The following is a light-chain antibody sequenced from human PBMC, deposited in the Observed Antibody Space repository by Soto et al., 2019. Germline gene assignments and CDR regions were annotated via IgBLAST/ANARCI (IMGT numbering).Light chain of an antibody. CDR3: QHYRNLPPT. CDR1: QDIDYY. V-gene: IGKV1-33*01. Sequence: DIQMTQSPSSLSASVGDRVTITCRASQDIDYYLSWHQQKPGKAPKLLIYDASNLETGVPSRFSGSGSVTDFTFTISSRQPEDIATYYCQHYRNLPPTFGQGTKLEIK. J-gene: IGKJ2*01. CDR2: DAS.